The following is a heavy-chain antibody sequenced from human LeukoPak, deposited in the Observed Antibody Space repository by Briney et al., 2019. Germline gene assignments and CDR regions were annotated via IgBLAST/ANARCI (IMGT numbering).Heavy chain of an antibody. J-gene: IGHJ4*02. CDR2: INHSGST. Sequence: SETLSLTCAVYGGSFSGYYWSWVRRPPGKGLEWIGEINHSGSTNYNPSLKSRVTISVDTSKNQFSLKLSSVTAADTAVYYCARLVAAAGTMLLRDYWGQGTLVTVSS. D-gene: IGHD6-13*01. CDR3: ARLVAAAGTMLLRDY. CDR1: GGSFSGYY. V-gene: IGHV4-34*01.